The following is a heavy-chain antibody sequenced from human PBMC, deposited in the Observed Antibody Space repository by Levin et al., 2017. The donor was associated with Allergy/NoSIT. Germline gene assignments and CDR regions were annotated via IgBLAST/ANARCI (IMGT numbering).Heavy chain of an antibody. CDR1: LFTFIIYF. J-gene: IGHJ3*02. CDR2: INSDGTST. D-gene: IGHD2-21*01. Sequence: QAGGSLRLSCSSSLFTFIIYFIHFFLLSPLKGLVWVSRINSDGTSTSYADSVKGRFTISRDSAKNTLYLQVNSLRAEDTAVYYCARGNSHAFDMWGQGTLVTVSS. V-gene: IGHV3-74*01. CDR3: ARGNSHAFDM.